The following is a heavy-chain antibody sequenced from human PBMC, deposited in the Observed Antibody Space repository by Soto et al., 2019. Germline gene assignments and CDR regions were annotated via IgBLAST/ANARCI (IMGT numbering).Heavy chain of an antibody. V-gene: IGHV3-30*18. D-gene: IGHD1-26*01. CDR1: GFTFSSYG. CDR2: ISYDGSNK. Sequence: QVQLVESGGGVVQPGRSLRLSCAASGFTFSSYGMHWVRQAPGKGLEWVAVISYDGSNKYYADSVKGRFTISRDNSKNTLYLQMNSLRAEDTAVCYCAKEVGAGQGANWGRGILVTGSA. J-gene: IGHJ4*02. CDR3: AKEVGAGQGAN.